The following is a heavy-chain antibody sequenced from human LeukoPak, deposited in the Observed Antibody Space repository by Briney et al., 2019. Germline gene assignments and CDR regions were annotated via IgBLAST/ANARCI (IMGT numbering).Heavy chain of an antibody. CDR3: ARGGYNYGYKRHNYYYYMDV. Sequence: SETLSLTCAVYAGSFSGFHWSWIRQPPGKDLEWIGEINHSGSTNYNSSLKSRVTISVDTSKNQFSLKLSSVTAADTAIYYCARGGYNYGYKRHNYYYYMDVWGKGTTVTVSS. D-gene: IGHD5-18*01. CDR2: INHSGST. J-gene: IGHJ6*03. CDR1: AGSFSGFH. V-gene: IGHV4-34*01.